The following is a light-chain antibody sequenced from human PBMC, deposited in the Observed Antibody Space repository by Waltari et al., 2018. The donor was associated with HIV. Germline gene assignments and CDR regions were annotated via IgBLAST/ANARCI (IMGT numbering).Light chain of an antibody. CDR2: SAS. J-gene: IGKJ2*01. CDR1: QEIGTY. Sequence: AIRLTRSPTSLSASTGDRVTISCRASQEIGTYLAWYQHKPGKVPELLMYSASTLQSGLPSRFNGSGSGTDFTLTIDCLQSEDFATYYCQQYYSYPQAFGQGTKLEIK. CDR3: QQYYSYPQA. V-gene: IGKV1-8*01.